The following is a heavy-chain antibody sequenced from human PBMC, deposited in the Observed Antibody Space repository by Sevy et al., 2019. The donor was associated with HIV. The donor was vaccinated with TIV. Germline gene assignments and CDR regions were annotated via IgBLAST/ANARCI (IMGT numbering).Heavy chain of an antibody. Sequence: SENLSLTCAVYGGSFSGYYWSWIRQPPGKGLEWIGEIHHSGSTNYNPSLKSRVTIAVDTSKNQFSLKLSSVTAADTAVYYCARLYGSGKIYFDYWGQGTLVTVSS. J-gene: IGHJ4*02. V-gene: IGHV4-34*01. CDR1: GGSFSGYY. D-gene: IGHD3-10*01. CDR3: ARLYGSGKIYFDY. CDR2: IHHSGST.